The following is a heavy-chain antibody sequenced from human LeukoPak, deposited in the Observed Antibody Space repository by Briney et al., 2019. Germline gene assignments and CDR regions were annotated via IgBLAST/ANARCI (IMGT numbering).Heavy chain of an antibody. CDR3: ARDRRVTMI. Sequence: PGGSLRLSCAASGFTFSDYYMNWIRQAPGKGLEWVSHISSSSYTKYADSVKGRFTISRDNAKNSLYLQMNNLRAEDTAVYYCARDRRVTMIGGQGTLVTVSS. J-gene: IGHJ4*02. V-gene: IGHV3-11*06. D-gene: IGHD3-22*01. CDR1: GFTFSDYY. CDR2: ISSSSYT.